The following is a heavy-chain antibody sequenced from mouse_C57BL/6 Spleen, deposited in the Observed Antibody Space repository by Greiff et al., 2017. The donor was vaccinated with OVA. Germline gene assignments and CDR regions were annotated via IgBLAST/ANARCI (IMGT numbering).Heavy chain of an antibody. J-gene: IGHJ3*01. CDR2: ISSGGSYT. V-gene: IGHV5-6*01. D-gene: IGHD2-4*01. Sequence: EVKLVESGGDLVKPGGSLKLSCAASGFTFSSYGMSWVRQTPDKRLEWVATISSGGSYTYYPASVKGRFTISRDNAKNTLYLQMSSLKSEDTAMYYCARQNDYDWAWFAYWGQGTLVTVSA. CDR1: GFTFSSYG. CDR3: ARQNDYDWAWFAY.